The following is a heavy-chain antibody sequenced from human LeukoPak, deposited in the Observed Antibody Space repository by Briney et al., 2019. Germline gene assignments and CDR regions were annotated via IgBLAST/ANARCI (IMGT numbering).Heavy chain of an antibody. D-gene: IGHD5-12*01. Sequence: SETLSLTCTVSGYSISSGYYWGWIRQPPGKGLEWIGSIYYSGSTYYNPSLKSRVTISVDTSKNQFSLKLSSVTAADTAVYYCARIEDSGYDYRGWFDPWGQGTLVTVSS. V-gene: IGHV4-38-2*02. J-gene: IGHJ5*02. CDR3: ARIEDSGYDYRGWFDP. CDR1: GYSISSGYY. CDR2: IYYSGST.